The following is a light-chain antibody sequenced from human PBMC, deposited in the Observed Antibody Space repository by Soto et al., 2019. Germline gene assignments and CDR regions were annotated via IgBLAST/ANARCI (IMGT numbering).Light chain of an antibody. CDR3: QQYGSSLIT. CDR1: QSVSSSY. V-gene: IGKV3-20*01. Sequence: EIVLTQSPGTLSLSPGERATLSCRASQSVSSSYLAWYQQKPGQAPRLLIYGASSRATGIPDRFSGSGSGTDFTLTISRLEPEDVAVYYCQQYGSSLITFGQGTQLEIK. J-gene: IGKJ5*01. CDR2: GAS.